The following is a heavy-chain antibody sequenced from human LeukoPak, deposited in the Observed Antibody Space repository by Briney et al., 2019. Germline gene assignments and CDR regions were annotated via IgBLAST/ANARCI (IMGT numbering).Heavy chain of an antibody. CDR3: ASCMAVDASDI. CDR2: IYYSGST. J-gene: IGHJ3*02. D-gene: IGHD2-8*01. Sequence: SETLSLTCTVSGGSISSYYWSWIRQPPGKGLEWIGYIYYSGSTNYNPSLKSRVTISVDTSKNQFSLKLSSVTAADTAVYYCASCMAVDASDIWGQGTMVTVSS. V-gene: IGHV4-59*01. CDR1: GGSISSYY.